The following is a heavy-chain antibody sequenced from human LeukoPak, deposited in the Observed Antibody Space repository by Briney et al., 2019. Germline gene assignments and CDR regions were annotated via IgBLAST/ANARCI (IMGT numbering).Heavy chain of an antibody. CDR2: ISRTGTTI. D-gene: IGHD2-21*02. V-gene: IGHV3-48*01. J-gene: IGHJ4*02. CDR1: GCTFSSYT. CDR3: ARDLGSGDHGLLV. Sequence: PGGSLRLSCAASGCTFSSYTMNWVRQAPGKGLEWISYISRTGTTIYYADSVKGRFTISRDNAKNSLYLQMDSLRSEDTALSFCARDLGSGDHGLLVWGQGTLLTVSS.